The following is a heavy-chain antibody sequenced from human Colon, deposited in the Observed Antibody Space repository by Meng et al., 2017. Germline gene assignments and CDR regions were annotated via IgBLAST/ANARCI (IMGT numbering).Heavy chain of an antibody. J-gene: IGHJ5*02. D-gene: IGHD2-15*01. CDR1: GGSLSGHF. CDR2: INDRGNI. Sequence: QVQLQQWGEGLLKPSETLSLTCGVYGGSLSGHFWSWIRHSPAKGLEFIGVINDRGNINYNPSLRSRVTMSRDTSKNQFSLHLTSVTAADTATYFCARGGGVVAGRYTWLDPWGQGTLVTVSS. V-gene: IGHV4-34*01. CDR3: ARGGGVVAGRYTWLDP.